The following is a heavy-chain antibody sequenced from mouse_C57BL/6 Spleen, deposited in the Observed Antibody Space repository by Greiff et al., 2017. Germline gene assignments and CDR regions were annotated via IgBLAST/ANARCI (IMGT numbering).Heavy chain of an antibody. CDR1: GFNIKDYY. J-gene: IGHJ2*01. V-gene: IGHV14-2*01. CDR2: IDPEDGET. Sequence: VQLQQSGAELVKPGASVKLSCTASGFNIKDYYMHWVKQRTEQGLEWIGRIDPEDGETKYAPKFQGKATITADKSSNTAYLQLSSLTSEDTAVYYCARRGLEYYFDYWGQGTTLTVSS. D-gene: IGHD3-3*01. CDR3: ARRGLEYYFDY.